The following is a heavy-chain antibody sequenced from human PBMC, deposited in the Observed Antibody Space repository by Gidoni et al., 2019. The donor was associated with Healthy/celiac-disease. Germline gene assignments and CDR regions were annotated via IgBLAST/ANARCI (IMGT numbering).Heavy chain of an antibody. CDR1: GGSISSYF. J-gene: IGHJ6*02. D-gene: IGHD3-10*01. Sequence: QVQLQESGPGLVKPSETLSLTCPVSGGSISSYFWSWIRPPPGKGLEWIGYIYYSGSTNYNPSLKSRVTISVDTSKNQFSLKLSSVTAADTAVYYCARDFAMRTVRGWYYYGMDVWGQGTTVTVSS. V-gene: IGHV4-59*01. CDR2: IYYSGST. CDR3: ARDFAMRTVRGWYYYGMDV.